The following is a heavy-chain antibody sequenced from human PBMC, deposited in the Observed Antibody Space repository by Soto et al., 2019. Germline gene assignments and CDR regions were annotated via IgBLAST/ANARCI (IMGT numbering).Heavy chain of an antibody. CDR3: ARDTLYYYDSSGYESSYCFDY. D-gene: IGHD3-22*01. CDR1: GGSISSYY. V-gene: IGHV4-4*07. J-gene: IGHJ4*02. Sequence: LSLTCTVSGGSISSYYWSWIRQPAGKGLEWIGRIYTSGSTNYNPSLKSRVTMSVDTSKNQFSLKLSSVTAADTAVYYCARDTLYYYDSSGYESSYCFDYWGQGTLVTVSS. CDR2: IYTSGST.